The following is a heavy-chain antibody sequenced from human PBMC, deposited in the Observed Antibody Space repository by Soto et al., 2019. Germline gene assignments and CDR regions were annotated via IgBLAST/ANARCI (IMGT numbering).Heavy chain of an antibody. CDR2: ISGKGDST. D-gene: IGHD1-1*01. V-gene: IGHV3-23*01. Sequence: EVQLLESGGGLVQPGGSLRLSCAASGFTFSTYAMSWVRQAPGKGLEWVSAISGKGDSTHYADSVKGRFTISRDKSKNTLSLQMSSMRAADAAVIYCAREERNKPIDYWGQGALVTVSS. CDR1: GFTFSTYA. J-gene: IGHJ4*02. CDR3: AREERNKPIDY.